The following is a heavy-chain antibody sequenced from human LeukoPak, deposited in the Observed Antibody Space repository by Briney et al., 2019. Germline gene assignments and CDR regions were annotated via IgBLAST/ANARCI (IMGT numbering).Heavy chain of an antibody. J-gene: IGHJ5*01. Sequence: SETLSLTCTVSGGSISDYYWSWIRQPPGMGLEWLGYIYESEGTNYNPSLKRRVTISVDASKNQFSLNLDFMTAADTAVSYCARGPVWFGRHWFDSWGQGTLVTVSS. CDR3: ARGPVWFGRHWFDS. V-gene: IGHV4-59*01. CDR2: IYESEGT. D-gene: IGHD3-10*01. CDR1: GGSISDYY.